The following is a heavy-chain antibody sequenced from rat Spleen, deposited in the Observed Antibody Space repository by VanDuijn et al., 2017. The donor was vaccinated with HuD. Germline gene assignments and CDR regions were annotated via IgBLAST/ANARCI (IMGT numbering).Heavy chain of an antibody. V-gene: IGHV2-30*01. Sequence: QVQLKESGPGLVQPSQSLSLTCTVSGFSLTSYNVHWVRQPTGRGLEWLGVIWGNGNTNYNSVLKSRLSISRDTSKSQVFLKMNSLQTEDTATYYCASSLLGALFDYWGQGVMVTVSS. CDR3: ASSLLGALFDY. D-gene: IGHD1-12*01. CDR2: IWGNGNT. CDR1: GFSLTSYN. J-gene: IGHJ2*01.